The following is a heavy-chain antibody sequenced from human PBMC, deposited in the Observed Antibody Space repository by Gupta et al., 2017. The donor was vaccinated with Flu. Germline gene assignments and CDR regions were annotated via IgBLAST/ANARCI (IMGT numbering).Heavy chain of an antibody. CDR3: AKNMAGTPYGLTGY. V-gene: IGHV3-23*01. J-gene: IGHJ4*02. CDR1: GLTFSSYA. D-gene: IGHD6-19*01. Sequence: EVQLLESGGGLVQPGGSLRLSCAASGLTFSSYAMTWVRQAPGKGLEWVSAIGGSGGSTYYADSVKGRFTISRDNSKNTLYLQMNSLRAEDTAVYYCAKNMAGTPYGLTGYWGQGTLVTVSS. CDR2: IGGSGGST.